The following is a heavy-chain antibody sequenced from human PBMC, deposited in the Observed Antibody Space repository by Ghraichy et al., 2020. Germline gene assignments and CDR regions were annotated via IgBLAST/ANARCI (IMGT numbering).Heavy chain of an antibody. D-gene: IGHD5-24*01. CDR1: GFTLSSYW. J-gene: IGHJ4*02. CDR2: INSDGSST. Sequence: GESLNISCAASGFTLSSYWMHWVRQAPGKGLVWVSRINSDGSSTSYADSVKGRFTISRDNAKNTLYLQMNSLRAEDTAVYYCARGGATKMAPLDYWGQGTLVTVSS. CDR3: ARGGATKMAPLDY. V-gene: IGHV3-74*01.